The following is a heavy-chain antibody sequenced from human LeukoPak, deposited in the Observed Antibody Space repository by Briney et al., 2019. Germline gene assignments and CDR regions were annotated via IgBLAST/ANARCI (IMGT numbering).Heavy chain of an antibody. CDR1: GGSFSGCY. J-gene: IGHJ4*02. D-gene: IGHD3-10*01. CDR3: ARRRITMVRGVIIPFDY. Sequence: SETLSLTCAVYGGSFSGCYWSWIRQPPGKGLEWIGEINHSGSTNYNPSLKSRVTISVDTSKNQFSLKLSSVTAADAAVYYCARRRITMVRGVIIPFDYWGQGTLVTVSS. CDR2: INHSGST. V-gene: IGHV4-34*01.